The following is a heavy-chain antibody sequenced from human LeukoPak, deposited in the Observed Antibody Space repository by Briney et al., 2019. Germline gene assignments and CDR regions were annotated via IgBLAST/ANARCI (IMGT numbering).Heavy chain of an antibody. CDR3: ARVDYYDSSGYFIAAFDI. Sequence: SSETLSLTCTVSGGSISSYYWSWIRQPPGKGLEWIGYIYYSGSTNYNPSLKSRVTISVDTSKNQFSLKLSSVTAADTAVYYCARVDYYDSSGYFIAAFDIWGQGTMVTVSS. CDR2: IYYSGST. V-gene: IGHV4-59*01. CDR1: GGSISSYY. J-gene: IGHJ3*02. D-gene: IGHD3-22*01.